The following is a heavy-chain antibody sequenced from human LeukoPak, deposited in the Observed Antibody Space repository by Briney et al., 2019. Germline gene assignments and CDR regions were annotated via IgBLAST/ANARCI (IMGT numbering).Heavy chain of an antibody. D-gene: IGHD2-15*01. V-gene: IGHV4-34*01. CDR3: ARVGCSGVTCYSRDFDF. J-gene: IGHJ4*02. Sequence: PSETLSLTCAAYGGSFSGYYWSWIRQPPGKGLEWIAEINHSGSTNYNPSLKSRVTISVDTSKNQFSLNLSSVTAADTAVYYCARVGCSGVTCYSRDFDFWGQGTLVTVSS. CDR1: GGSFSGYY. CDR2: INHSGST.